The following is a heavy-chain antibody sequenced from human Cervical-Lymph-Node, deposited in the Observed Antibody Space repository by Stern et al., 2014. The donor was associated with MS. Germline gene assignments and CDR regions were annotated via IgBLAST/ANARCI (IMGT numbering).Heavy chain of an antibody. CDR2: IWYDGSNK. D-gene: IGHD4-23*01. Sequence: DQLVESGGGVVQPGRSLRLSCAASGFTFSSYGMHWVRQAPGKGLEWVAVIWYDGSNKYYADSVKGRFTISRDNSKNTLYLQMNSLRAEDTAVYYCAREGGNTAEYFQHWGQGTLVTVS. CDR1: GFTFSSYG. J-gene: IGHJ1*01. V-gene: IGHV3-33*01. CDR3: AREGGNTAEYFQH.